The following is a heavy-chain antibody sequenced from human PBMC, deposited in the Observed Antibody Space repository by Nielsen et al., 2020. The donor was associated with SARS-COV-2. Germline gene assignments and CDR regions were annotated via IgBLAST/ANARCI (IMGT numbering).Heavy chain of an antibody. Sequence: GESLKISCAASGFTFSSYGMHWVRQAPGKGLEWVAFIRYDGSNKYYADSVKGRFTISRDNSKNTLYLQMNSLRAEDTAVYYCAKDSSSSGWYERGGRYYYYYGMDVWGQGTTVTVSS. J-gene: IGHJ6*02. CDR2: IRYDGSNK. CDR1: GFTFSSYG. D-gene: IGHD6-19*01. CDR3: AKDSSSSGWYERGGRYYYYYGMDV. V-gene: IGHV3-30*02.